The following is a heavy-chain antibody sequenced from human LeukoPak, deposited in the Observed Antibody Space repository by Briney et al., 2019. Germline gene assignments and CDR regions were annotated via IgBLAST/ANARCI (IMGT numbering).Heavy chain of an antibody. J-gene: IGHJ5*02. CDR1: GGSISSYY. D-gene: IGHD4-17*01. Sequence: SETLSLTCTVSGGSISSYYWGWIRQPPGKGLEWIASIYYTGSTNYNPSLKSRVTISVDTSKNQFSLKLSSVTAADTAVYYCARSRKYGAVTTYSWFDPWGQGTLVIVSS. V-gene: IGHV4-39*01. CDR2: IYYTGST. CDR3: ARSRKYGAVTTYSWFDP.